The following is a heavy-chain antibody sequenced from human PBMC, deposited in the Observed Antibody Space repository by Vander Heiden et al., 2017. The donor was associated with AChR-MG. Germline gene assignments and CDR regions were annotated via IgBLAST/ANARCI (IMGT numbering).Heavy chain of an antibody. V-gene: IGHV3-21*01. CDR1: GFTFSSYS. Sequence: EVQLVASGGGLVKPGGSLTLSCAASGFTFSSYSMNWVRQAPGKGLEWVSSISSSSSYIYYAEPVKGRVTISRDNAKNSLYRQMNSLRAEETAVYYCARVVEVIDSPGMVYGMDVWGQGTTVTVSS. D-gene: IGHD2-21*01. J-gene: IGHJ6*02. CDR2: ISSSSSYI. CDR3: ARVVEVIDSPGMVYGMDV.